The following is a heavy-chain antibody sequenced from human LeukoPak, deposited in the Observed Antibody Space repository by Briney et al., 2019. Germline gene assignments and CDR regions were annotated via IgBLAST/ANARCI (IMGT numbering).Heavy chain of an antibody. CDR2: INPSGSST. V-gene: IGHV1-46*01. J-gene: IGHJ4*01. CDR3: ARELGAVAGRSFAF. D-gene: IGHD6-19*01. CDR1: RYSFTSHY. Sequence: SSMPPRYSFTSHYMHWVRQAPGQGLEWLGLINPSGSSTLYEQKFEGRVTMTRAMSTTTDYMELSSLRSEDTAIYYCARELGAVAGRSFAFWGQGTLVATSS.